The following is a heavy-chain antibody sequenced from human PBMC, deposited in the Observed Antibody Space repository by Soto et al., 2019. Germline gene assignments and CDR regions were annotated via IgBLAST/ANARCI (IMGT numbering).Heavy chain of an antibody. CDR3: AITGFDVDTVIDWFEP. CDR2: IYYSGST. CDR1: GGSISSISYF. D-gene: IGHD5-18*01. Sequence: SETLSLTCTVSGGSISSISYFWGWNRQPPGKGLEWIGSIYYSGSTYYNPSLKSRVTISVDTSKNQFSLKLSSVTAADTAVFYCAITGFDVDTVIDWFEPWGQGSLVPVSS. V-gene: IGHV4-39*01. J-gene: IGHJ5*02.